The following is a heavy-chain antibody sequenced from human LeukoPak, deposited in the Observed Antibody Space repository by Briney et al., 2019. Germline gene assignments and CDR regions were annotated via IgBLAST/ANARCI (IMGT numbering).Heavy chain of an antibody. D-gene: IGHD3-10*01. Sequence: KLGESLKISCKGSGYSFTSYWIGWVRQMPGKVLEWMGIIYPGDSDTRYSPSFQGQVTISADKSISTAYLQWSSLKASDTAMYYCARLAGGTMVRGVPFDYWGQGTLVTVSS. CDR2: IYPGDSDT. J-gene: IGHJ4*02. CDR3: ARLAGGTMVRGVPFDY. CDR1: GYSFTSYW. V-gene: IGHV5-51*01.